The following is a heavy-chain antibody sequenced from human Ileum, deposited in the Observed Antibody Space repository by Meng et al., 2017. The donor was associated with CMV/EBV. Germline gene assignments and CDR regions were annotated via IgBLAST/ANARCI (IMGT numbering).Heavy chain of an antibody. Sequence: GESLKISCKASGYTFTGYYMHWVRQAPGQGLEWMGWINPNSGGTNYAQKLQGRVTMTRDTSISTDYMELSRLRSDDTAVYYCARGDSAARPQVAMIVGWGQGTLVTVSS. CDR1: GYTFTGYY. D-gene: IGHD3-22*01. V-gene: IGHV1-2*02. CDR3: ARGDSAARPQVAMIVG. J-gene: IGHJ4*02. CDR2: INPNSGGT.